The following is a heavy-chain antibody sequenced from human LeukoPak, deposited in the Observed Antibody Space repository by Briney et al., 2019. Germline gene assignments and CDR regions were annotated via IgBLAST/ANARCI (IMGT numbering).Heavy chain of an antibody. D-gene: IGHD3-10*01. V-gene: IGHV3-21*01. CDR3: ARDFQVWLGEAYGMDV. CDR2: ISSSSSYI. CDR1: GFTFSSYS. Sequence: PGGSLRLSCAASGFTFSSYSMNWVRQAPGKGLEWVSSISSSSSYIYYADSVKGRITISRDNAKNSLYLQMNSLRAEDTAVYYCARDFQVWLGEAYGMDVWGKGTTVTVSS. J-gene: IGHJ6*04.